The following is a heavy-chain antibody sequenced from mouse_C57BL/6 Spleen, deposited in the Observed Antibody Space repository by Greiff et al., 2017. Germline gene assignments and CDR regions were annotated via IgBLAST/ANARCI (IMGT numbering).Heavy chain of an antibody. D-gene: IGHD4-1*02. Sequence: EVMLVESGGGLVKPGGSLKLSCAASGFTFSSYTMSWVRQTPEKRLEWVATISGGGGNTYYPDSVKGRFTISRANAKNTLYLQMSSLRSDDTALYYCAQLGFDYWGQGTTLTVSS. V-gene: IGHV5-9*01. J-gene: IGHJ2*01. CDR3: AQLGFDY. CDR2: ISGGGGNT. CDR1: GFTFSSYT.